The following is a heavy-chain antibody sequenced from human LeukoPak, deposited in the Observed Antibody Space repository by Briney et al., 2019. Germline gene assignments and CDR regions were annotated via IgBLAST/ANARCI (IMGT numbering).Heavy chain of an antibody. CDR3: AREEMATDDAFDI. D-gene: IGHD5-24*01. Sequence: PSQTLSLTCTVSGGSISSGSYYWSWIRQPAGKGLEWIGRIYTSGSTNYNPSLKSRVTISVDTSKNQFSLKLSSVTAADTAVYYCAREEMATDDAFDIWGQGTMVTVSS. J-gene: IGHJ3*02. CDR1: GGSISSGSYY. CDR2: IYTSGST. V-gene: IGHV4-61*02.